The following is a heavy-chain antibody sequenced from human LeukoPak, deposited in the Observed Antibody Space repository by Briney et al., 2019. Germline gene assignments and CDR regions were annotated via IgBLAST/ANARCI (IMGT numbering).Heavy chain of an antibody. J-gene: IGHJ6*02. D-gene: IGHD3-10*01. V-gene: IGHV1-2*02. CDR1: GYSFTGYY. CDR2: INPNSGAT. CDR3: ARGHGSRSYSYFGMDV. Sequence: ASVKVSCKASGYSFTGYYMHWVRQAPGQGLEWMGWINPNSGATNYAQKFQGRVTMTRDTSISTAYMELGRLRSDDTAVYYCARGHGSRSYSYFGMDVCGQRTTVTVSS.